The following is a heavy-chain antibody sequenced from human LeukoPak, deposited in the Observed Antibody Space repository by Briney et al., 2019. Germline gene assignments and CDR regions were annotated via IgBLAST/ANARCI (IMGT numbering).Heavy chain of an antibody. J-gene: IGHJ5*02. Sequence: ASVKVSCKASGYRFTSYGITWVRQAPGQGLEWIGWISACNGNTNYAQKLQGRVTLTTDTSTSTAYMELRSLRSDDTAVYYCAREGYCSGGTCYSTMNWFDPWGQGTLVTVSS. D-gene: IGHD2-15*01. CDR2: ISACNGNT. CDR1: GYRFTSYG. CDR3: AREGYCSGGTCYSTMNWFDP. V-gene: IGHV1-18*01.